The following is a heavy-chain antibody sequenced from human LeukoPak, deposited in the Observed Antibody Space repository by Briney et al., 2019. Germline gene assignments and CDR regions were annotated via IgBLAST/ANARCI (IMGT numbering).Heavy chain of an antibody. D-gene: IGHD6-13*01. V-gene: IGHV4-38-2*02. Sequence: PSETLSLTCTVSGYSISSGYYWGWIRQPPGKGLEWIGSIYHTGSTYYNPSLKSRVTISVDTSKNQFSLKLSSVTAADTAVYYCAREAATGTREFDPWGQGTLVTVSS. CDR3: AREAATGTREFDP. CDR2: IYHTGST. J-gene: IGHJ5*02. CDR1: GYSISSGYY.